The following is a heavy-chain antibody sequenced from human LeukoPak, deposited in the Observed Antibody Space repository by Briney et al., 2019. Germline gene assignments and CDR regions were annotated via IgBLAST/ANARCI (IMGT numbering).Heavy chain of an antibody. V-gene: IGHV3-23*01. CDR3: AKDRVQLWLGSVDY. CDR2: ISGSGGST. D-gene: IGHD5-18*01. J-gene: IGHJ4*02. CDR1: GFTFSNYW. Sequence: GGSLRLSCAASGFTFSNYWMHWVRQVPGKGLEWVSAISGSGGSTYYADSVKGRFTISRDNSKNTLYLQMNSLRAEDTAVYYCAKDRVQLWLGSVDYWGQGTLVTVSS.